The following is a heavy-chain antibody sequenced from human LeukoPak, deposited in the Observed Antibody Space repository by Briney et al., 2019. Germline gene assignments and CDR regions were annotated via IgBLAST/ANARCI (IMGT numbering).Heavy chain of an antibody. Sequence: AGGSLRLSCAASGFTFSSYSMFWVRQAPGKGLEWVSSISSSSSYIYYADSVKGRFTISRDNAKNSLYLQMNSLRAEDTAVYYCARVPGGSITMVRGGDYMDVWGKGTTVTVSS. J-gene: IGHJ6*03. CDR3: ARVPGGSITMVRGGDYMDV. D-gene: IGHD3-10*01. V-gene: IGHV3-21*01. CDR2: ISSSSSYI. CDR1: GFTFSSYS.